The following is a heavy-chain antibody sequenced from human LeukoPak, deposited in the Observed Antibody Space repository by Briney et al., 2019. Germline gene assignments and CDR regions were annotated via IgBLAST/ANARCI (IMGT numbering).Heavy chain of an antibody. CDR2: IIPIFGTA. CDR1: GGTFSSYA. J-gene: IGHJ4*02. CDR3: ARLDIAVAGTPGSY. D-gene: IGHD6-19*01. V-gene: IGHV1-69*01. Sequence: SVKVSCKASGGTFSSYAISWVRQAPGQGLEWMGGIIPIFGTANYAQKFQGRVTVTADESTSTAYMELSSLRSEDTAVYYCARLDIAVAGTPGSYWGQGTLVTVSS.